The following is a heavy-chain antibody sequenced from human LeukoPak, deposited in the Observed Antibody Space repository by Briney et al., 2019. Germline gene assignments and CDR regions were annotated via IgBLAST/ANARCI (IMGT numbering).Heavy chain of an antibody. CDR1: GFTFSNAW. D-gene: IGHD3-10*01. Sequence: PGGSLRLSCAASGFTFSNAWMSWVRQAPGKGLEWVGRIKSKTDGGTTDYAAPVKGRFTISRDDSKNTLYLQMNSLKTEDTAVYYCTTDRGDYGSGSYEIYYYYMGVWGKGTTVTVSS. J-gene: IGHJ6*03. V-gene: IGHV3-15*01. CDR2: IKSKTDGGTT. CDR3: TTDRGDYGSGSYEIYYYYMGV.